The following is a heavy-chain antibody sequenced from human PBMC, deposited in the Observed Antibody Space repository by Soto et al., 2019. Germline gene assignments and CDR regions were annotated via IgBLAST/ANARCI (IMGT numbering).Heavy chain of an antibody. CDR3: ARDGERYCSGGSCYPG. D-gene: IGHD2-15*01. J-gene: IGHJ4*02. Sequence: AAVKVSCKACGYTFTSYGISWVRQAPGQGLEWMGWISAYNGNTDYAQKLQGRVTMTTDTSTSTAYMELRSLRSDDTAVYYCARDGERYCSGGSCYPGWGQGTLVTVSS. V-gene: IGHV1-18*04. CDR1: GYTFTSYG. CDR2: ISAYNGNT.